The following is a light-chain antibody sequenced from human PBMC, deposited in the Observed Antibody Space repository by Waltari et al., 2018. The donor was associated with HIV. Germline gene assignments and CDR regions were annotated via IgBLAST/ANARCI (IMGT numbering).Light chain of an antibody. J-gene: IGLJ3*02. CDR2: DVS. Sequence: CTGTSSDVGGYNYVSWYQQHPGKAPKVMIYDVSNRPSGVSNRFSGSKSGNTASLTISGLQAEDEADYYCSSYTSSSSWVFGGGTKLTVL. V-gene: IGLV2-14*03. CDR3: SSYTSSSSWV. CDR1: SSDVGGYNY.